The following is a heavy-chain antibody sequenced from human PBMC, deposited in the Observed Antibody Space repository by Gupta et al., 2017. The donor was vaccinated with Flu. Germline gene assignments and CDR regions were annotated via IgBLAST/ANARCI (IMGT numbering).Heavy chain of an antibody. CDR3: ARGGHDFWSGYRYYYYYMDV. Sequence: QVQLQESGPGLVKPSETLSLTCTVSGGSISSYYWSWIRQPPGKGLEWIGYIYYSGSTNYNPSLKRRVTISVDTSKNQFSLKLSSVTAADTAVYYCARGGHDFWSGYRYYYYYMDVWGKGTTVTVSS. J-gene: IGHJ6*03. CDR1: GGSISSYY. D-gene: IGHD3-3*01. CDR2: IYYSGST. V-gene: IGHV4-59*01.